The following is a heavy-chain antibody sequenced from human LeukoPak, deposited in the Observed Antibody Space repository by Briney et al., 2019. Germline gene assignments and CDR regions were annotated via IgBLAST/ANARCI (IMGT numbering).Heavy chain of an antibody. CDR3: AREDGGMDV. D-gene: IGHD5-24*01. CDR1: GFTFSSYA. Sequence: GGSLRLSCAASGFTFSSYAMHWVRQAPGKGLEWVAVISYDGSNKYYADSVKGRFTISRDNSKNTLYLQMNSLRAEDTAVYYCAREDGGMDVWGQGTTVTVSS. CDR2: ISYDGSNK. V-gene: IGHV3-30-3*01. J-gene: IGHJ6*02.